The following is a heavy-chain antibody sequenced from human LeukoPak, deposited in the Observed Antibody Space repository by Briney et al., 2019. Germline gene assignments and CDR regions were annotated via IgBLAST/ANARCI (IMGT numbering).Heavy chain of an antibody. V-gene: IGHV3-23*01. CDR3: AKMSGDYGYWYFDL. CDR2: ISGSGGST. Sequence: PGGSLRLSCAASGLTFRSYAMSWVRQAPGKGLEWVSTISGSGGSTYYADSVKGRFTISRDNSKNTLYLQMNSLRAEDTAIYYCAKMSGDYGYWYFDLWGRGTLVTVSS. J-gene: IGHJ2*01. CDR1: GLTFRSYA. D-gene: IGHD4-17*01.